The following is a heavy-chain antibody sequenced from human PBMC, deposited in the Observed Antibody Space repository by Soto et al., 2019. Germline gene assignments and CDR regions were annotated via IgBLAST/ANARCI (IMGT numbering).Heavy chain of an antibody. D-gene: IGHD3-22*01. CDR1: GFTFSSYT. V-gene: IGHV3-21*01. CDR3: ARVPDSSAYYYYFDY. CDR2: ISSGSSLL. Sequence: PGGSLRPSCAASGFTFSSYTMHWVRQAPGKGLEWVSSISSGSSLLYYADSVRGRFTISRDNAKNSLYLQMNSLRADDTAVYYCARVPDSSAYYYYFDYWGQGTLVTVS. J-gene: IGHJ4*02.